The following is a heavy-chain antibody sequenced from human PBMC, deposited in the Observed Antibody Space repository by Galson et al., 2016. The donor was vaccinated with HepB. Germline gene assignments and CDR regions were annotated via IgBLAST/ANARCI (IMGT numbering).Heavy chain of an antibody. CDR3: AREFSGRLVW. Sequence: SETLSLTCALSGSIITNNWWSWVRQPPGKGLEWIGEIYHSGQTHYNPALKSRVTMSVDKSRNHFTLNLTSVNAADTAIYHGAREFSGRLVWWGQGTLVTVSS. CDR2: IYHSGQT. V-gene: IGHV4-4*02. J-gene: IGHJ4*02. CDR1: GSIITNNW. D-gene: IGHD3-10*01.